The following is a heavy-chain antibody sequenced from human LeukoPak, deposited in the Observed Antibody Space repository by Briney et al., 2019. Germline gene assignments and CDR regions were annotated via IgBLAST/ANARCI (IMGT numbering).Heavy chain of an antibody. CDR2: IKPNRSDK. V-gene: IGHV1-2*02. CDR1: GYTFTGYY. J-gene: IGHJ6*01. CDR3: ARDTSVVGAHQGDFWF. D-gene: IGHD2-15*01. Sequence: ASVTVTRKASGYTFTGYYIHWMRQPPGQGLEWMGWIKPNRSDKNLAKKFQGRLTMPSDTSNNLPYMQLSGLRSGDTAVYYCARDTSVVGAHQGDFWFWGQGTTVTVS.